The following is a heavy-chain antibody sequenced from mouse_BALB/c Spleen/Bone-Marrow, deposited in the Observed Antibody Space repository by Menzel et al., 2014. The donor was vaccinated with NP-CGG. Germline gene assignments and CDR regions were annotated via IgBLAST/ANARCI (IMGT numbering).Heavy chain of an antibody. CDR1: GYTFTSSW. D-gene: IGHD1-1*01. CDR3: APYYYGSSYCFYWYFDV. J-gene: IGHJ1*01. Sequence: QVQLQQSGAELVKPGASVKLSCKASGYTFTSSWMHWVKQRPGQGLEWIGEINPSNGRTNYNEKFKSKATLTVDKSSSTAYMQLSSLTSEDSAVYYCAPYYYGSSYCFYWYFDVWGAGTTVTVSS. V-gene: IGHV1S81*02. CDR2: INPSNGRT.